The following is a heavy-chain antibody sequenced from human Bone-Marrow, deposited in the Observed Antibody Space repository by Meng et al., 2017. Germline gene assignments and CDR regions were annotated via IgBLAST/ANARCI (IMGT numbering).Heavy chain of an antibody. D-gene: IGHD3-22*01. CDR2: INPNSGGT. J-gene: IGHJ4*02. CDR3: ARDHSYYYDSSGPSTFDY. V-gene: IGHV1-2*06. CDR1: GYTFAGYY. Sequence: QVPRVRSGVEVKKPGASVKVSCKALGYTFAGYYRPWVRQDPGQGLEWMGRINPNSGGTNYAQKFQGRVTMTRDTSISTAYMELSRLRSDDTAVYYCARDHSYYYDSSGPSTFDYWGQGTLVTVSS.